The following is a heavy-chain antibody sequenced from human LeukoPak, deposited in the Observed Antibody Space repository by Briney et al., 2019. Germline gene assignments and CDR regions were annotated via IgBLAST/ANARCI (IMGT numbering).Heavy chain of an antibody. CDR1: GFTFSSYS. V-gene: IGHV3-21*04. D-gene: IGHD4/OR15-4a*01. Sequence: SGGSLRLSCAASGFTFSSYSMNWVRQAPGKGLEWVSFISSSRSYIYYADSVKGRFTISRDNAKNSLYLQMNSLRAEDTAVYYCAKIGANVGFWGQGTLVTVSS. CDR2: ISSSRSYI. J-gene: IGHJ4*02. CDR3: AKIGANVGF.